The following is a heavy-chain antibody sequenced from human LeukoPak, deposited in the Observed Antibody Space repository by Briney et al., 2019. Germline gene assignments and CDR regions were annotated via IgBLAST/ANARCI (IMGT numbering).Heavy chain of an antibody. Sequence: RPGGSLRLSCSASGFTFSNYALHWVRQAPGKGLEWVAVISYDGSNKYYADSVKGRFTISRENSKNTLYLQMNSLRVEDTAMYYCAKGINQYSGSFYGLDYWGQGTLVTVSS. D-gene: IGHD1-26*01. CDR3: AKGINQYSGSFYGLDY. CDR1: GFTFSNYA. J-gene: IGHJ4*02. CDR2: ISYDGSNK. V-gene: IGHV3-30-3*01.